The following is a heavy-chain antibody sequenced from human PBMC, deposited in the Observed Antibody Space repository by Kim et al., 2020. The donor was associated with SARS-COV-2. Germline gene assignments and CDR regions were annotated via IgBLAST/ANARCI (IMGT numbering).Heavy chain of an antibody. J-gene: IGHJ6*02. CDR2: ISGSGGST. Sequence: GGSLRLSCAASGFTFSSYAMSWVRQAPGKGLEWVSAISGSGGSTYYADSVKGRFTISRDNSKNTLYLQMNSLRAEDTAVYYCFRNWPSFVGYYYYGMDVWGQGTTVTVSS. CDR1: GFTFSSYA. D-gene: IGHD1-1*01. CDR3: FRNWPSFVGYYYYGMDV. V-gene: IGHV3-23*01.